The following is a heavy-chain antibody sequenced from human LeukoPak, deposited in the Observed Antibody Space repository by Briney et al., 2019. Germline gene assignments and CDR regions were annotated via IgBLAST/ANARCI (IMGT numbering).Heavy chain of an antibody. J-gene: IGHJ4*02. CDR3: ARGTVGYLYYFDY. CDR1: GFTFSSYW. CDR2: IKQDGSEK. V-gene: IGHV3-7*01. Sequence: PGGSLRLSCAASGFTFSSYWMSWVRQAPGKGLVWVANIKQDGSEKYYVDSVKGRFTISRDNAKNSLYLQMNSLRAEDTAVYYCARGTVGYLYYFDYWGQGTLVTVSS. D-gene: IGHD1-26*01.